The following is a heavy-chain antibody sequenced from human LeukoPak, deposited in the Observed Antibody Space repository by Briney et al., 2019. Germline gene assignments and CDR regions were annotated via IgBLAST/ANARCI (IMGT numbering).Heavy chain of an antibody. Sequence: GGSLRLSCAASGFTISSYEMNWVRQAPGKGLEWLSYISNSGSSIHYADSVKGRFTISRDNAKNSLYLQMNSLRAEDTAVYYCARGGGATYYWGPGTLVTVSS. CDR2: ISNSGSSI. J-gene: IGHJ4*02. V-gene: IGHV3-48*03. CDR1: GFTISSYE. CDR3: ARGGGATYY. D-gene: IGHD3-16*01.